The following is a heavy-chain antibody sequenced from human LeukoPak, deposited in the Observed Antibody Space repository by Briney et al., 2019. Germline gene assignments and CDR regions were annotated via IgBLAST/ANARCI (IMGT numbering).Heavy chain of an antibody. CDR3: ARDPSAVPTAVNWFDP. CDR1: GLTFSSYS. V-gene: IGHV3-21*01. J-gene: IGHJ5*02. CDR2: ISSSSSYI. Sequence: GGSLRLSCAASGLTFSSYSMNWVRQAPGKGLEWVSSISSSSSYIYYADSVKGRFTISRDNAKNSLYLHMNSLRAEDTAVYYCARDPSAVPTAVNWFDPWGQGTLVTVSS. D-gene: IGHD2-2*01.